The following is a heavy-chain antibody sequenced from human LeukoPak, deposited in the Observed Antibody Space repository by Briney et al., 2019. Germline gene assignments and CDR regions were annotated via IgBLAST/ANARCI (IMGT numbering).Heavy chain of an antibody. J-gene: IGHJ4*02. D-gene: IGHD1-26*01. CDR3: TRSPSLGGSYWGFDY. Sequence: GGSLRLSCAASGFTFSTYWMHWVRQAPGKGLVWVSRLSPDGSSSICADSVKGRFTVSRDNAKNTLYLQMNSLRADDTAVYYCTRSPSLGGSYWGFDYWGQGTLLTVSS. CDR2: LSPDGSSS. CDR1: GFTFSTYW. V-gene: IGHV3-74*01.